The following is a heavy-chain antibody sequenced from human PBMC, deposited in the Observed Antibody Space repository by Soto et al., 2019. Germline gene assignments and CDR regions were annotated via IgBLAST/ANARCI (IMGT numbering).Heavy chain of an antibody. J-gene: IGHJ4*02. D-gene: IGHD2-2*01. CDR2: ITSSGGTT. CDR1: GFTFSGFE. CDR3: AREFCSDTGCYYFGL. V-gene: IGHV3-48*03. Sequence: PGGSLRLSCAASGFTFSGFEMNWVRQAPGKGLEWISYITSSGGTTYYSDSVKGRFTISRDNAKNSLYLQMNSLRADDTAVYYCAREFCSDTGCYYFGLWGLGTLVTVSS.